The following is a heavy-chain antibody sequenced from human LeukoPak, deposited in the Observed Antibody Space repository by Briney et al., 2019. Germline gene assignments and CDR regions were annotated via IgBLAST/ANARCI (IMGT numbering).Heavy chain of an antibody. CDR3: ATTVEMATSGAFDI. CDR2: IYHSGST. V-gene: IGHV4-38-2*01. D-gene: IGHD5-24*01. J-gene: IGHJ3*02. Sequence: SETLSLTCAVSGYSISSGYYWGWIRQPPGKGLEWIGSIYHSGSTYYNPSLKSRVTISVDTSKNQFSLKLSSVTAADTAVYYCATTVEMATSGAFDIWGQGTMVTVSS. CDR1: GYSISSGYY.